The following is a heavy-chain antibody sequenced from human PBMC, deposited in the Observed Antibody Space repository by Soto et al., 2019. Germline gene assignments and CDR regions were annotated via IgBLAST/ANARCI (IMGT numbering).Heavy chain of an antibody. J-gene: IGHJ3*01. V-gene: IGHV1-8*01. CDR1: GYTFTSYD. D-gene: IGHD1-26*01. CDR2: MNPNSGNT. Sequence: QVQLVQSGAEVKKPGASVKVSCKASGYTFTSYDINWVRQATGQGLEWMGWMNPNSGNTGYAQKFQGRVTMTRNTHKSQAYLEHSSLQAADQAVYYCEGGAKGLEAINDDFGLWGQGTMVNVSS. CDR3: EGGAKGLEAINDDFGL.